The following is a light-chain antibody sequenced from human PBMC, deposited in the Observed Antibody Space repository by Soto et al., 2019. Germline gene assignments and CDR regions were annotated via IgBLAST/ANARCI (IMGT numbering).Light chain of an antibody. Sequence: DIQMTQSPSTLSASVGDRVTITCRASQSITTWLAWYQQRPGKAPNLLIYDASTLESGVPLRFSGSGSGTEFTLTISSLQPDDFATYYCQQYNSHSRTFGQGTKVDIK. V-gene: IGKV1-5*01. CDR1: QSITTW. J-gene: IGKJ1*01. CDR2: DAS. CDR3: QQYNSHSRT.